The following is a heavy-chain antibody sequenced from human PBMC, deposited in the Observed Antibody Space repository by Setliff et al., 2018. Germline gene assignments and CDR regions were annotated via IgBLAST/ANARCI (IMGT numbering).Heavy chain of an antibody. J-gene: IGHJ4*02. V-gene: IGHV3-23*01. CDR1: GFTFSNYA. D-gene: IGHD3-10*01. CDR2: ISGSGDST. CDR3: ARDRGSSSLVRGLMRDY. Sequence: GGSLRLSCVASGFTFSNYAMAWVRQAPGKGLEWVSAISGSGDSTYYADSVKGRFTISRDNSKNTLYLQLNSLRAEDTAVYYCARDRGSSSLVRGLMRDYWGQGTQVTVSS.